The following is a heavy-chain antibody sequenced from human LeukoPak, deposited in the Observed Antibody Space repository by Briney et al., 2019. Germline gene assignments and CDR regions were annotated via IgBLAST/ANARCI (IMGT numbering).Heavy chain of an antibody. CDR2: FDPEDGET. Sequence: ASVKVSCKVSGYTLTELSMHWVRQAPGKGLEWMGGFDPEDGETIYAQKFEGRVTMTEDTSTDTAYMELSRLRSEDTAVYYCATTRRSGSYFFDYWGQGTLVTVSS. V-gene: IGHV1-24*01. CDR1: GYTLTELS. CDR3: ATTRRSGSYFFDY. D-gene: IGHD1-26*01. J-gene: IGHJ4*02.